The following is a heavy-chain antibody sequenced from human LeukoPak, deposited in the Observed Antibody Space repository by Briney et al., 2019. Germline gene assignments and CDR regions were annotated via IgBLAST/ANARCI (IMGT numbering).Heavy chain of an antibody. D-gene: IGHD2-15*01. J-gene: IGHJ4*02. CDR3: ARERPGYCSGGSCPELDY. CDR2: ISSSGSTI. V-gene: IGHV3-11*04. Sequence: GGSLRLSCAASGFTLSDYYMSWIRQAPGKGLEWVSYISSSGSTIYYADSVKGRFTISRDNAKNSLYLQMNSLRAEDTAVYYCARERPGYCSGGSCPELDYWGQGTLVTVSS. CDR1: GFTLSDYY.